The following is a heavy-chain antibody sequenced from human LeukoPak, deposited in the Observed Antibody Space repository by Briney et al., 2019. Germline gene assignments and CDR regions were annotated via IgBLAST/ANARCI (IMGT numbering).Heavy chain of an antibody. J-gene: IGHJ4*02. CDR3: VRGPPNWGFDY. CDR2: MSPNSGNT. V-gene: IGHV1-8*01. CDR1: GHTFTSYD. D-gene: IGHD7-27*01. Sequence: ASVKVSCKASGHTFTSYDINWVRQATGQGLEWMGWMSPNSGNTGYAQKFQGRVTMTRDTSISTAYMELTSLRSEDTAVYYCVRGPPNWGFDYWGPGTLVTVSS.